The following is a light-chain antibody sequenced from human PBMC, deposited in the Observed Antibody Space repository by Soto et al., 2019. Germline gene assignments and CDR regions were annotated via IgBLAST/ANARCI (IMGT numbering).Light chain of an antibody. CDR2: HTS. J-gene: IGKJ3*01. Sequence: EIVLTQSPGTLSLSPGERATLSCRASQSVGSYSLAWYQQKPGQAPRLLISHTSRRATGIPDRFSGSGSGTDFALIISRLEPEDFAVYYCQMYGASPGFTFGPGTRVDI. V-gene: IGKV3-20*01. CDR3: QMYGASPGFT. CDR1: QSVGSYS.